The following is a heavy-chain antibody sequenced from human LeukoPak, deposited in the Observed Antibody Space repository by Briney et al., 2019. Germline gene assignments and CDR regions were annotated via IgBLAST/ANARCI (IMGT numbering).Heavy chain of an antibody. V-gene: IGHV3-48*01. J-gene: IGHJ4*02. Sequence: GGSLRLSCAASGFTFSSYSMNWVRQAPGKGLEWVSYLSSSSSSICYADSVKGRFTISRDNAKNSLYLQMNSLRAEDTAVYYCARQNGAGYYYYFDSWGQGTLVTVSS. CDR1: GFTFSSYS. CDR2: LSSSSSSI. D-gene: IGHD3-22*01. CDR3: ARQNGAGYYYYFDS.